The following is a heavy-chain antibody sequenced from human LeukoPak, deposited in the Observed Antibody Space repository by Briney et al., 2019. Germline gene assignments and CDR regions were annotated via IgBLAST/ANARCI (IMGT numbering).Heavy chain of an antibody. J-gene: IGHJ2*01. CDR1: GFTLSSYW. D-gene: IGHD2-21*02. CDR3: AREGIVVVTDPYWYFDL. Sequence: GGSLRLSCAASGFTLSSYWMSWVRQAPGKGLEWVANIKEDGSEKFYVDSVKGRFTISRDNAKNSLYLQMNSLRAEDTAVYYCAREGIVVVTDPYWYFDLWGRGTLVTVSS. V-gene: IGHV3-7*05. CDR2: IKEDGSEK.